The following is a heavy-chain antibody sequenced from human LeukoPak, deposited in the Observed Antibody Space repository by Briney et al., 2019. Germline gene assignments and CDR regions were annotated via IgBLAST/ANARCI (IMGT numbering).Heavy chain of an antibody. D-gene: IGHD5-18*01. CDR2: IYYSGST. J-gene: IGHJ3*02. Sequence: SETLSLTCTVSGGSISRYYWSWIRQPPGKGLEWIGYIYYSGSTNYNPSLKSRVTISVDTSRNQFSLKLSSVTAADTAVYYCASQEYSYGFLVNVAFDIWGQGTMVTVSS. CDR3: ASQEYSYGFLVNVAFDI. CDR1: GGSISRYY. V-gene: IGHV4-59*12.